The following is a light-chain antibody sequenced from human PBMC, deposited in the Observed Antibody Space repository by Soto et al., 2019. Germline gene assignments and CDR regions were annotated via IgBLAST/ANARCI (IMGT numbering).Light chain of an antibody. Sequence: EIVMTQAPATPSVSPGGRATLSCRASQSVSSNLAWYQQKPGQAPRLLIYGASTRATGIPARFSGSGSGTEFTLTISSLQSEDFAVYYCQQYNNWPWTFGQGTKVDIK. V-gene: IGKV3-15*01. J-gene: IGKJ1*01. CDR1: QSVSSN. CDR3: QQYNNWPWT. CDR2: GAS.